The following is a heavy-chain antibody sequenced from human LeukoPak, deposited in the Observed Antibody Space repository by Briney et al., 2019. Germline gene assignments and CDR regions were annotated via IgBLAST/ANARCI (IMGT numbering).Heavy chain of an antibody. CDR3: ARSIAAAGSNWFDP. V-gene: IGHV3-33*01. CDR1: GFTFSSYG. D-gene: IGHD6-13*01. Sequence: GGSLRLSCAASGFTFSSYGMRWVRRAPGKGLEWVAVIWYDGSNKYYADSVKGRFTISRDNSKNTLYLQMNSLRAEDTAVYYCARSIAAAGSNWFDPWGQGTLVTVSS. J-gene: IGHJ5*02. CDR2: IWYDGSNK.